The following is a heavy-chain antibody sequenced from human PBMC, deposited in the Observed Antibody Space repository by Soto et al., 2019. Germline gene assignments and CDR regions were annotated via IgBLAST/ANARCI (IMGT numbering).Heavy chain of an antibody. CDR2: IYYSGST. D-gene: IGHD1-1*01. CDR1: GGSISSSSYS. CDR3: ARLGSLAGTTNPYYYGMDV. J-gene: IGHJ6*02. Sequence: QLQLQESGPGLVKPSETLSLTCTVSGGSISSSSYSWGWIRQPPGKGLEWIGSIYYSGSTYYNPSRKSRVTISVDTSKNQFSLKLSSVTAADTAVYYCARLGSLAGTTNPYYYGMDVWGQGTPVTVSS. V-gene: IGHV4-39*01.